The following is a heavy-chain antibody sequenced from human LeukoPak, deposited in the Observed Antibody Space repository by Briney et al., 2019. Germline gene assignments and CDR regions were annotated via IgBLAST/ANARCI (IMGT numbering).Heavy chain of an antibody. CDR2: FYVTESI. V-gene: IGHV4-61*02. Sequence: SQTLSLTCNVSGGSISMGYYWSWIRQPAGKAPEWIGRFYVTESIDYSPSLKSRVTISADTTKNQLSLRLTSVTAADTAVYYCAREPSTANWFDPWGQGTLVTVSS. J-gene: IGHJ5*02. CDR3: AREPSTANWFDP. CDR1: GGSISMGYY. D-gene: IGHD4-17*01.